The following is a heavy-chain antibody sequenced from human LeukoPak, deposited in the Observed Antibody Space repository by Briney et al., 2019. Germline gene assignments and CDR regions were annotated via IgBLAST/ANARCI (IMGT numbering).Heavy chain of an antibody. D-gene: IGHD2-2*02. J-gene: IGHJ5*02. CDR3: ADERGCSSTSCYTDDNWFDP. CDR1: GGTFSSYA. Sequence: SVKVSCKASGGTFSSYAISWVRQAPGQGLEWMGGIIPIFGTANYAQKFQGRVTITADESTSTAYIELSSLRSEDTAVYYCADERGCSSTSCYTDDNWFDPWGQGTLVTVSS. V-gene: IGHV1-69*13. CDR2: IIPIFGTA.